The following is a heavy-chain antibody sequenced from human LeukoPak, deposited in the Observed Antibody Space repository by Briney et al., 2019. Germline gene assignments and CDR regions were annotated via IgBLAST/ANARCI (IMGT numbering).Heavy chain of an antibody. Sequence: PGGSLRLSCAGSGFTFSRYRISGVRQAPGKGLEWVASIKQDVGDEYYGDSVKGRFIISRDNGKNSLFLQMNSLRAEDTAVYYCAREGDGFDIWGQGTMVTVYS. CDR1: GFTFSRYR. J-gene: IGHJ3*02. V-gene: IGHV3-7*01. CDR2: IKQDVGDE. CDR3: AREGDGFDI.